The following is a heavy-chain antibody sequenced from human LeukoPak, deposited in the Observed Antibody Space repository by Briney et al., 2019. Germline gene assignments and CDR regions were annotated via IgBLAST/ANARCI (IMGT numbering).Heavy chain of an antibody. D-gene: IGHD2/OR15-2a*01. CDR3: AAELRILLNNWFDP. V-gene: IGHV1-69*13. CDR2: IIPIFGTA. J-gene: IGHJ5*02. Sequence: SVKVSCKASGGTFSSYAISWVRQAPGQGLEWMGGIIPIFGTANYAQKFQGRVTITADESTSTAYMELSSLRSEDTAVYYCAAELRILLNNWFDPWGQGTLVTVSS. CDR1: GGTFSSYA.